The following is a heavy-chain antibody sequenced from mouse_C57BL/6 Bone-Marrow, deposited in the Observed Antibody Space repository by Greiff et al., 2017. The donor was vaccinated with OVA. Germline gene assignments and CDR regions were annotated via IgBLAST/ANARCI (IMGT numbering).Heavy chain of an antibody. J-gene: IGHJ3*01. CDR2: IRSKSNNYAT. D-gene: IGHD3-2*02. CDR1: GFSFNTYA. Sequence: EVKLVESGGGLVQPKGSLKLSCAASGFSFNTYAMNWVRQAPGKGLEWVARIRSKSNNYATYCADSVKDRFTISRDDSESMLYLQMNNLKTEDTAMYYCVRHGSSGYWFAYWGQGTLVTVSA. V-gene: IGHV10-1*01. CDR3: VRHGSSGYWFAY.